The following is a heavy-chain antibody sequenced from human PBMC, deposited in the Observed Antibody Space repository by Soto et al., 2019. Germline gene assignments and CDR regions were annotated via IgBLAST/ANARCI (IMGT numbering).Heavy chain of an antibody. CDR3: ASGNTVTGYNYEGLDV. CDR2: ISVYNGNT. V-gene: IGHV1-18*01. CDR1: GYTFTTYG. D-gene: IGHD4-17*01. Sequence: QAELEQSGAEVKKPGALVKVSCKASGYTFTTYGITWVRQAPGLGLEWLGRISVYNGNTDYAQKFQGRVTMTTDTSTNTAYMELRSLGSDDTAMYYCASGNTVTGYNYEGLDVWGQGTTVTVSS. J-gene: IGHJ6*02.